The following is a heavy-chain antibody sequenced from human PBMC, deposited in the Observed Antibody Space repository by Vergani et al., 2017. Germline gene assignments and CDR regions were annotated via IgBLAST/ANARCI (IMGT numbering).Heavy chain of an antibody. V-gene: IGHV4-61*02. CDR1: GGSISSGSYY. Sequence: QVQLQESGPGLVKPSQTLSLTCTVSGGSISSGSYYWSWIRQPAGKGLEWIGRIYTSGSTNYNPSLKSRVTISVDTSKNQFSLKLSSVTAADTAVYYCARDRVAVACLDYWGQGTLVTVSS. J-gene: IGHJ4*02. CDR3: ARDRVAVACLDY. D-gene: IGHD6-19*01. CDR2: IYTSGST.